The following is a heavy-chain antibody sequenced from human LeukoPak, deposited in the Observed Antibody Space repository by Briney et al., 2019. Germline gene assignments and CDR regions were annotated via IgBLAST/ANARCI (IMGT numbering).Heavy chain of an antibody. CDR3: ARVAVAGPTGWFDP. CDR1: GFTFNIYG. V-gene: IGHV3-30*02. D-gene: IGHD6-19*01. Sequence: GGSLRLSCAASGFTFNIYGIHWVRQAPGKGLEWLAYISPEGSNQYYADSVKGRFTISRDNVDNVVYLQMSSLGAEDTAVYYCARVAVAGPTGWFDPWGQGTLVTVSS. CDR2: ISPEGSNQ. J-gene: IGHJ5*02.